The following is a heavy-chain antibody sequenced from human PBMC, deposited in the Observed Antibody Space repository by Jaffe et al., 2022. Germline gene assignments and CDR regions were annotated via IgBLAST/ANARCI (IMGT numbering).Heavy chain of an antibody. D-gene: IGHD6-19*01. CDR1: GGSFSGYY. CDR2: INHSGST. J-gene: IGHJ6*03. Sequence: QVQLQQWGAGLLKPSETLSLTCAVYGGSFSGYYWSWIRQPPGKGLEWIGEINHSGSTNYNPSLKSRVTISVDTSKNQFSLKLSSVTAADTAVYYCARGLAVAGPDLYYYYMDVWGKGTTVTVSS. CDR3: ARGLAVAGPDLYYYYMDV. V-gene: IGHV4-34*01.